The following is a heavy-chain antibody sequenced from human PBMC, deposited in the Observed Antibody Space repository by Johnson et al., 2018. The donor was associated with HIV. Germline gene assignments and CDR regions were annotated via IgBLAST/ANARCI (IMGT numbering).Heavy chain of an antibody. Sequence: VQLVESGGGVVQPGRSLRLSCAASGFTFSTYPMHWVRQAPGKGLVWVSRIKSDGSSTTYADSVKGRFTISRDNAKNTLYLEMKSLRADDTAVYYCVRDDYAFQIWGQGTVVTVSS. CDR1: GFTFSTYP. CDR2: IKSDGSST. D-gene: IGHD2-21*02. CDR3: VRDDYAFQI. J-gene: IGHJ3*02. V-gene: IGHV3-74*01.